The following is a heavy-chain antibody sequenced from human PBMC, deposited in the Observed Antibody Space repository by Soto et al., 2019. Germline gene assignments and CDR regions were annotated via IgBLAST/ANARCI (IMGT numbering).Heavy chain of an antibody. CDR2: IYHSGST. Sequence: PSETLSLTCAVSCYSISSGYYWGWIRQPPGKGLEWIGSIYHSGSTYYNPSLKSRVTISVDTSKNQFSLKLSSVTAADTAVYYCARTDYNYYYYYGMDVWGQGTTVTVSS. CDR3: ARTDYNYYYYYGMDV. D-gene: IGHD4-4*01. J-gene: IGHJ6*02. CDR1: CYSISSGYY. V-gene: IGHV4-38-2*01.